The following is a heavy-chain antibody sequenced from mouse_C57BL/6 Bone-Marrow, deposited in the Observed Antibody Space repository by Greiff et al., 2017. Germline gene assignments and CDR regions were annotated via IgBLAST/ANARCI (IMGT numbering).Heavy chain of an antibody. V-gene: IGHV5-6*02. CDR1: GFTFSSYG. CDR2: ISSGGSYT. Sequence: EVKVVESGGDLVKPGGSLKLSCAASGFTFSSYGMSWVRQTPDKRLEWVATISSGGSYTYYPDSVKGRFTISRDNAKNTLYLQMSSLKSEDTAMYYCARRGYGSSCQFAYWGQGTLVTVSA. CDR3: ARRGYGSSCQFAY. D-gene: IGHD1-1*01. J-gene: IGHJ3*01.